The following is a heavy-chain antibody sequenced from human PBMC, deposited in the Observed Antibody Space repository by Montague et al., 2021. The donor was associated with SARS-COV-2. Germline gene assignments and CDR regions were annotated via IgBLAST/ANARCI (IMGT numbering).Heavy chain of an antibody. V-gene: IGHV3-30*04. CDR3: ARAYAMVRGVVDDD. D-gene: IGHD3-10*01. J-gene: IGHJ4*02. CDR1: GFLFKKYA. CDR2: TSFDGRVK. Sequence: FPRLSCAASGFLFKKYALHWVRQTPGKGLEWVAVTSFDGRVKYYADSVKGRFTISRDNSRSTLYLQMNSLRIEDTAVYYCARAYAMVRGVVDDDWGQGTLVTVSS.